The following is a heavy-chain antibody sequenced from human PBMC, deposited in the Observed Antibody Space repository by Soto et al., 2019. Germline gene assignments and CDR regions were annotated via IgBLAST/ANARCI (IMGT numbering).Heavy chain of an antibody. CDR1: GFTFSSYS. V-gene: IGHV3-21*01. Sequence: GGSLRLSCAASGFTFSSYSMNWVRQAPGKGLEWVSSISSSSSYIYYADSVKGRFTISRDNAKNSLYLQMNSLRAEDTAVYYCARDLGLGDSSGYYYCFDYWGQGTLVTVSS. J-gene: IGHJ4*02. CDR2: ISSSSSYI. CDR3: ARDLGLGDSSGYYYCFDY. D-gene: IGHD3-22*01.